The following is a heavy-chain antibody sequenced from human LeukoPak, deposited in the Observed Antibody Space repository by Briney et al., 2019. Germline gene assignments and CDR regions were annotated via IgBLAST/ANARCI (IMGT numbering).Heavy chain of an antibody. Sequence: ASVKVSCKVSGYTLTELSMHWVRQAPGKGLEWMGGFDPEDGETIYAQKFQGRVTMTEDTSTDTAYMELSSLRSEDTAVYYCAAGSGSYYILNFDYWGQETLVTVSS. D-gene: IGHD3-10*01. CDR1: GYTLTELS. J-gene: IGHJ4*02. V-gene: IGHV1-24*01. CDR2: FDPEDGET. CDR3: AAGSGSYYILNFDY.